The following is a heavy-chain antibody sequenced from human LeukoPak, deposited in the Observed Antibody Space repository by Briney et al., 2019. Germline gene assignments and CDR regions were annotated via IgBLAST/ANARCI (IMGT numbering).Heavy chain of an antibody. CDR1: DYSISSGYY. CDR3: ARVGGSGSYYNAYYYYYMDV. CDR2: IYHSGST. Sequence: SETLSLTCSVSDYSISSGYYWGWIRQPPGKGLEWIGNIYHSGSTYYNPSLKSRVTISVDTSKNQFSLKLSSVTAADTAVYYCARVGGSGSYYNAYYYYYMDVWGKGTTVTVSS. J-gene: IGHJ6*03. V-gene: IGHV4-38-2*02. D-gene: IGHD3-10*01.